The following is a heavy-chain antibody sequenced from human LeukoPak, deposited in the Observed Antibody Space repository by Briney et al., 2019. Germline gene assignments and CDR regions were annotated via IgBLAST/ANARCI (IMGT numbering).Heavy chain of an antibody. D-gene: IGHD6-13*01. CDR1: GGSFSGYY. V-gene: IGHV4-34*01. CDR3: ARGGATAGIPLDAFDI. J-gene: IGHJ3*02. CDR2: INHSGST. Sequence: TSETLSLTCAVYGGSFSGYYWSWIRQPPGKGLEWIGEINHSGSTNYNPSLKSRVTISVDTSKNQFSLKLSSVTAAGTAVYYCARGGATAGIPLDAFDIWGQGTMVTVSS.